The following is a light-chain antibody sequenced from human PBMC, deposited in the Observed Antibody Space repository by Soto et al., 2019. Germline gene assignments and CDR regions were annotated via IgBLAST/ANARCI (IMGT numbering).Light chain of an antibody. V-gene: IGKV1-5*01. CDR1: QSISNW. J-gene: IGKJ1*01. Sequence: DIQMTQSPSTLSASVGDRVTITCRASQSISNWLAWYQQRPGKSPNLLIFDASKLQSGVPSRFSGSGSGTEFTLXISSXXXXDVATYYCQQFNSYSRVFGQGTKVEIK. CDR3: QQFNSYSRV. CDR2: DAS.